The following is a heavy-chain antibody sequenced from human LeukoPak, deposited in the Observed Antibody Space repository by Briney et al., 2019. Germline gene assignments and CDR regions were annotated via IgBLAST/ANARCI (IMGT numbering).Heavy chain of an antibody. CDR1: GFTFSSFA. D-gene: IGHD7-27*01. J-gene: IGHJ4*02. CDR2: ITSSGGGT. Sequence: GGSLRLSCAASGFTFSSFAMSWVRQAPGKGLEWVSGITSSGGGTKFADSVKGRFTISRDNSKNTLYLQMNSLRAEDTAVYYCVKDHVGIVSIFDYWGQGTLVTVSS. CDR3: VKDHVGIVSIFDY. V-gene: IGHV3-23*01.